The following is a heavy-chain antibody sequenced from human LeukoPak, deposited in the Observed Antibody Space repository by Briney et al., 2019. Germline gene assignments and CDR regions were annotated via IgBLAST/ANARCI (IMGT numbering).Heavy chain of an antibody. CDR3: ARDPGVGATRWYFDY. J-gene: IGHJ4*02. Sequence: SETLSLTCTVSGYSISSGYYWGWIRQPPGKGLEWIGSIYHSGSTYYNPSLKSRVTISVDTSKNQSSLKLSSVTAADTAVYYCARDPGVGATRWYFDYWGQGTLVTVSS. CDR2: IYHSGST. V-gene: IGHV4-38-2*02. D-gene: IGHD1-26*01. CDR1: GYSISSGYY.